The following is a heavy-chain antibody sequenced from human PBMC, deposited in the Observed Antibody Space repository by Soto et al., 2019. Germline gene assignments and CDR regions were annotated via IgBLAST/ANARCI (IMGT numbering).Heavy chain of an antibody. Sequence: QVQLXESGPGLVKPSGTLSLTCAVSGGSIRGHYWWSWVRQTPGKGLEWIGEIYHGGATYYNPSLKSRVTISTDESKNQLSLKLNSVTAADTAVYYCAHQTISYTLDVWGQGTTVTVSS. CDR3: AHQTISYTLDV. CDR2: IYHGGAT. J-gene: IGHJ6*02. CDR1: GGSIRGHYW. D-gene: IGHD1-1*01. V-gene: IGHV4-4*02.